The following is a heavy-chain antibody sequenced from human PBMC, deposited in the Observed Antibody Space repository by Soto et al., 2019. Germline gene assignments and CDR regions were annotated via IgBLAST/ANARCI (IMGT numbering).Heavy chain of an antibody. CDR2: IFSSGST. D-gene: IGHD5-18*01. J-gene: IGHJ4*02. CDR3: AREGSYCAYNFAHGIQLWSFDF. V-gene: IGHV4-4*07. Sequence: SETLSLTCTVSGGSINTFYWSWVRQPAGKGLEWIGRIFSSGSTSFNPSLESRVAMSVDTSKNHFSLNLSSVTAADMAVYYCAREGSYCAYNFAHGIQLWSFDFWGQGALVTVSS. CDR1: GGSINTFY.